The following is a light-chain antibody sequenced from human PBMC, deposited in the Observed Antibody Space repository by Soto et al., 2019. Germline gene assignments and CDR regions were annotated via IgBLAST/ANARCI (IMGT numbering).Light chain of an antibody. Sequence: DIQLTQSPSFLSASVGDRVTITCRASQGISRYLAWYQQKPGKAPKLLIYGASTLQSGVPSRFSGSGSGTEFTLAISSLQPADFATYYCQQLNSYPRTFGQGTEVEIK. J-gene: IGKJ1*01. CDR3: QQLNSYPRT. V-gene: IGKV1-9*01. CDR2: GAS. CDR1: QGISRY.